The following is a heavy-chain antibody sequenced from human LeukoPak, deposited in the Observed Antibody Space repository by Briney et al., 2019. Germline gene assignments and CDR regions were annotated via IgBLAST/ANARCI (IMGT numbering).Heavy chain of an antibody. CDR2: ISGSGGST. CDR1: GFTFSSHA. D-gene: IGHD1-26*01. Sequence: GGSLRLSCAASGFTFSSHAMIWARQAPGKGLEWVSGISGSGGSTYYADSVKGRFTISRDNSKNTLNLQMNSLRTEDTAVYYCAKGVVGATTRGRADYWGQGTLVTVSS. J-gene: IGHJ4*02. V-gene: IGHV3-23*01. CDR3: AKGVVGATTRGRADY.